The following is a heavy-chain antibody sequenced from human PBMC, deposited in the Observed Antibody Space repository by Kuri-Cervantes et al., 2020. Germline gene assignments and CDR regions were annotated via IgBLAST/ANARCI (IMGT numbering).Heavy chain of an antibody. Sequence: GGSLRLSCTASGFTVSGNYMSWVRQAPGKGLEWVSIIYSVGRTYYADSVKGRFTISRDNSKNTLYLQMDSLEVEDTAVYYCARWASDAFDIWGQGTMVTVSS. CDR2: IYSVGRT. CDR1: GFTVSGNY. V-gene: IGHV3-66*02. J-gene: IGHJ3*02. CDR3: ARWASDAFDI.